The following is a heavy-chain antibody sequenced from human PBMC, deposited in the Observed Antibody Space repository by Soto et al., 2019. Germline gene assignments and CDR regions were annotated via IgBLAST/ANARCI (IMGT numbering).Heavy chain of an antibody. Sequence: PSQTLSLTCVGSGDTVSSNSVAWNWVRQSPSRGLEWLGRTYYRSRWYSDYAVSVRSRIDINADTSKNQVSLQLNSVTPEDTAVYYCARSEEVPDYNYSGMDVWGQGPTVPVSS. CDR3: ARSEEVPDYNYSGMDV. V-gene: IGHV6-1*01. CDR2: TYYRSRWYS. J-gene: IGHJ6*02. D-gene: IGHD3-10*01. CDR1: GDTVSSNSVA.